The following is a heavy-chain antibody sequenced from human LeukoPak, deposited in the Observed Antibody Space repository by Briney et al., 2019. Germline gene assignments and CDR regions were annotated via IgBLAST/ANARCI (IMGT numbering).Heavy chain of an antibody. CDR2: IIPIFGTA. V-gene: IGHV1-69*06. Sequence: ASVKVSCKASGGTFSSYAISWVRQAPGQGLEWMGGIIPIFGTANYAQKFQGRVTITADKSTSTAYMELSSLRSEDTAVYYCARNSRRCSGGSCYSEKNWFDPWGQGTLVTVSS. CDR1: GGTFSSYA. CDR3: ARNSRRCSGGSCYSEKNWFDP. J-gene: IGHJ5*02. D-gene: IGHD2-15*01.